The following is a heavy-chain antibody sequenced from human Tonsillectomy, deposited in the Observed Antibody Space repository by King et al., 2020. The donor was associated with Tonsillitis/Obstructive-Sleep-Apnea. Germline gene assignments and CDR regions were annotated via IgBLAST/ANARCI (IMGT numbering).Heavy chain of an antibody. V-gene: IGHV5-51*01. D-gene: IGHD3-9*01. J-gene: IGHJ6*03. CDR3: ARRYYDIPRYPSGTYYMDV. Sequence: VQLVESGAEVKKTGESLRISCKGSGYSFTSYWIAWVRQMPGKGLEWMGIIHPVDFDTRYGPSFQGQVTISADKTISSAYLQWSSLKASDTAMYYCARRYYDIPRYPSGTYYMDVWGKGTTVTVSS. CDR1: GYSFTSYW. CDR2: IHPVDFDT.